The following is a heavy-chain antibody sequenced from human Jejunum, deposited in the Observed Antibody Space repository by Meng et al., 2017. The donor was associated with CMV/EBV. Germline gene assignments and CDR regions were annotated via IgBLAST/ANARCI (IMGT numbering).Heavy chain of an antibody. D-gene: IGHD2-2*01. CDR2: INTNTGNP. J-gene: IGHJ4*02. CDR1: GYTFTSYA. CDR3: ARGRDCLSRRCYSDY. V-gene: IGHV7-4-1*02. Sequence: SGYTFTSYAMNWVRQTPGQGLEWMRWINTNTGNPTYAQGFTGRFVFSLDTSVNTADLQISSLEAEDTAVYYCARGRDCLSRRCYSDYWGQGTLVTVSS.